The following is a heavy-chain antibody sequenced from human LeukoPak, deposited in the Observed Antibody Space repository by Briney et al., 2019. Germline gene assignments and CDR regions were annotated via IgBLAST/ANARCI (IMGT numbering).Heavy chain of an antibody. Sequence: PGGSLRLSCAASGFSFSNYGMNWVRQAPGKGLEWVSAISRSGDSTYYAASVKGRFTISRDNSENTLFLQMNSLRADDTAVYFCARNRPAGYDYDYGFELQHGGQGTLVTVSS. J-gene: IGHJ1*01. CDR2: ISRSGDST. D-gene: IGHD4/OR15-4a*01. CDR3: ARNRPAGYDYDYGFELQH. V-gene: IGHV3-23*01. CDR1: GFSFSNYG.